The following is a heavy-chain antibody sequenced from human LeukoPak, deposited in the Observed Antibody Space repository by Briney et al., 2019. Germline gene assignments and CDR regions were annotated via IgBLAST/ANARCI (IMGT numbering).Heavy chain of an antibody. V-gene: IGHV1-3*04. CDR3: ATRSESSYGGVFDF. Sequence: ASVKVSCKASGYTFTRYAMHWVRQAPGQSLDWMGWINTGNGNTKYSPKFQGRVTLSRDTFANTVYMEVTSLRSEDTAVYYCATRSESSYGGVFDFWGQGSLVTVSS. CDR2: INTGNGNT. D-gene: IGHD3-10*01. CDR1: GYTFTRYA. J-gene: IGHJ4*02.